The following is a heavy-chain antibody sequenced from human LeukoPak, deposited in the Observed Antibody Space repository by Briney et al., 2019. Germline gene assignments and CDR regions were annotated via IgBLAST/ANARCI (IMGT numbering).Heavy chain of an antibody. J-gene: IGHJ4*02. D-gene: IGHD3-22*01. CDR2: IYNSGST. V-gene: IGHV4-39*07. Sequence: SETLSLTCTVSGGSINSKNYYWGWIRQPPGKGLDWIGNIYNSGSTFANPSLKNRLTMSLDMSRNSFSLQLSSVTAADTAVYYCARLSSGYYYVDYWGQGTLVTVSS. CDR1: GGSINSKNYY. CDR3: ARLSSGYYYVDY.